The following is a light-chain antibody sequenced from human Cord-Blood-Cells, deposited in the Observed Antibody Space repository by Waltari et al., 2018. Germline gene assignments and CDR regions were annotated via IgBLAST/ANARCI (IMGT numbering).Light chain of an antibody. V-gene: IGKV3-15*01. CDR3: KQKNTWPPRWT. CDR2: GAS. Sequence: EIVMTQSPATLSVSPGERATLSCRASQSVSSNLAWYQQKPGQAPRLLIYGASTRATGIPARFSGSGSGTEFPFTITSLHSENFAVYNGKQKNTWPPRWTFAKGPRWKSN. CDR1: QSVSSN. J-gene: IGKJ1*01.